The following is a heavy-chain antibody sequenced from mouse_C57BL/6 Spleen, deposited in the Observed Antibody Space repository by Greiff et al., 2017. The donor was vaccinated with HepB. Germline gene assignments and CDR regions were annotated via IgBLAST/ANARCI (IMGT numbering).Heavy chain of an antibody. CDR1: GFSLTSYG. Sequence: VQLQQSGPGLVQPSQSLSITCTVSGFSLTSYGVHWVRQSPGKGLEWLGVIWSGGSTDYNAAFISRLSISKDNSKSQVFFKMNRLQADDTAIYYCARNTNYGGLDYWGQGTTLTVSS. J-gene: IGHJ2*01. CDR2: IWSGGST. D-gene: IGHD1-2*01. V-gene: IGHV2-2*01. CDR3: ARNTNYGGLDY.